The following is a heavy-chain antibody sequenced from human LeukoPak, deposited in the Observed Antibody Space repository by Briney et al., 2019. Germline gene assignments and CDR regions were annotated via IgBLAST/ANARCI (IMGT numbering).Heavy chain of an antibody. CDR2: ISSSGSTI. CDR1: GFTFSSYE. D-gene: IGHD3-22*01. V-gene: IGHV3-48*03. CDR3: ARAVLASGYYYDSSGSPIDY. J-gene: IGHJ4*02. Sequence: GGSLRLFCAASGFTFSSYEMNRVRQAPGKGLEWVSYISSSGSTIYYADSVKGRFTISRDNAKNSLYLQMNSLRAEDTAVYYCARAVLASGYYYDSSGSPIDYWGQGTLVTVSS.